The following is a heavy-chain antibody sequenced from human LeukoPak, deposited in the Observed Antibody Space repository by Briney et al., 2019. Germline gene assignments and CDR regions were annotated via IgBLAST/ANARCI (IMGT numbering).Heavy chain of an antibody. J-gene: IGHJ5*02. CDR3: ARGSSGTEGFDP. Sequence: ASVKVSCKASGYSFPKHGISWVRQAPGRGLEWVGWIYNGNTKYTQSLQGRVTMTTDTSTSTAYMELRSLISDDTAVYYCARGSSGTEGFDPWGQGTLVTVSS. V-gene: IGHV1-18*01. D-gene: IGHD6-19*01. CDR1: GYSFPKHG. CDR2: IYNGNT.